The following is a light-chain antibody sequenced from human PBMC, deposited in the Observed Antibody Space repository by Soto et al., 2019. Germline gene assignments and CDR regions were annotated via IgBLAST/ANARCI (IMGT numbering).Light chain of an antibody. Sequence: QSVLTQPPSVSAAPGQKVTISCSGSSSNIGNNYVSWYQRLPGTAPKLLIYGNTNRPSGVPDRFSGSKSGTSASLAITGLQAEDEAAYYCQSYDFSLSVVVFGGGTKVTVL. CDR1: SSNIGNNY. V-gene: IGLV1-40*01. J-gene: IGLJ2*01. CDR2: GNT. CDR3: QSYDFSLSVVV.